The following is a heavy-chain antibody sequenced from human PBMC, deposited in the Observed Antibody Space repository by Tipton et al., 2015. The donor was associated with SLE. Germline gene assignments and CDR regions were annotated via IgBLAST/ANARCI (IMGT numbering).Heavy chain of an antibody. CDR3: ARTNLQGSLVDWYFDL. J-gene: IGHJ2*01. V-gene: IGHV4-59*01. CDR1: GDSMSDYY. CDR2: IYYSGST. Sequence: TLSLTCSVSGDSMSDYYWTWIRQPPGKGLEWIGCIYYSGSTNYNPSLKSRVTISLDTSKNQFSLKLSSVTAADTAVYYCARTNLQGSLVDWYFDLWGRGTLVTVSS. D-gene: IGHD5-24*01.